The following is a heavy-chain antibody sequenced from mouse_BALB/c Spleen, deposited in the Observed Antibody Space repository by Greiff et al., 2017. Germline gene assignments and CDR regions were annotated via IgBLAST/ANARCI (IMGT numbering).Heavy chain of an antibody. D-gene: IGHD2-1*01. CDR3: ARGDGNLPWYFDV. CDR2: ISSGGSYT. CDR1: GFTFSSYG. V-gene: IGHV5-6*01. Sequence: EVQVVESGGDLVKPGGSLKLSCAASGFTFSSYGMSWVRQTPDKRLEWVATISSGGSYTYYPDSVKGRFTISRDNAKNTLYLQMSSLKSEDTAMYYCARGDGNLPWYFDVWGAGTTVTVSS. J-gene: IGHJ1*01.